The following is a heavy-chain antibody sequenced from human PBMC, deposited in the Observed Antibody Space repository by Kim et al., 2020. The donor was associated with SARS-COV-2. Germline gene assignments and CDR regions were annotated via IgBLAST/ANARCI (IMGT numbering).Heavy chain of an antibody. V-gene: IGHV1-2*02. CDR3: AREATVVTPPFDY. J-gene: IGHJ4*02. D-gene: IGHD4-17*01. Sequence: YAQKFQGRVTMTRDTSISTAYMELSRLRSDDTAVYYCAREATVVTPPFDYWGQGTLVTVSS.